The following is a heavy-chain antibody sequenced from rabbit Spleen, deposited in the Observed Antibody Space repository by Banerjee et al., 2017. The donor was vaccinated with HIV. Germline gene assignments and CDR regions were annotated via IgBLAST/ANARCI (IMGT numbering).Heavy chain of an antibody. CDR1: GFTLSSYY. Sequence: QLVESGGGLVQPGGSLKLSCTASGFTLSSYYMNWVRQAPGKGLEWIGYIDPIFGSTYYASWVNGRFTISSHNAQNTLYLQLNSLTAADTATYFCVRDQAGYAGYGPYYFNLWGQGTLVTVS. CDR3: VRDQAGYAGYGPYYFNL. V-gene: IGHV1S7*01. D-gene: IGHD7-1*01. CDR2: IDPIFGST. J-gene: IGHJ4*01.